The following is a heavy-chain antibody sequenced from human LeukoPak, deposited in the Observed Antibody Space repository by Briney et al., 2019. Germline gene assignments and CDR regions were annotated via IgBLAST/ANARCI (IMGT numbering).Heavy chain of an antibody. CDR1: GGTFSSYA. D-gene: IGHD3-10*01. Sequence: SVKVSCKASGGTFSSYAISWVRQAPGHGLEWMGGIIPIFGTPNYAQKFQGRVTITADESTSTAYMALSSLRSDDTAVYYCARDYGGTYGSRPGFDIWGQGTMVTVSS. V-gene: IGHV1-69*13. J-gene: IGHJ3*02. CDR2: IIPIFGTP. CDR3: ARDYGGTYGSRPGFDI.